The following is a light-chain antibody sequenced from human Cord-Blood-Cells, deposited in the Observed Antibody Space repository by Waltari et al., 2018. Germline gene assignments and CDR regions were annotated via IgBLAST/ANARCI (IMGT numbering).Light chain of an antibody. J-gene: IGKJ3*01. Sequence: EIVLTQSPATLSLSPGERATLSCRASQSVSSSLAWYQQKPGQAPRLLLYDASNRATGIPARFSGSGSGTDFTLTISSLEPEDFAVYYCQQRSNWPPFTFGPGTKVDIK. CDR1: QSVSSS. V-gene: IGKV3-11*01. CDR3: QQRSNWPPFT. CDR2: DAS.